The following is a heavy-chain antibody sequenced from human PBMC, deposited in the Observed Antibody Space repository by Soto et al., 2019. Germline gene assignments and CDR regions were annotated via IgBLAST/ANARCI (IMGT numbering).Heavy chain of an antibody. V-gene: IGHV4-59*01. CDR3: ARENYASSGAPFLDY. D-gene: IGHD3-22*01. J-gene: IGHJ4*02. CDR1: GASISSYY. CDR2: ISYSGNT. Sequence: SETLALTCSVSGASISSYYWTWFRQPPGRGLEYIGYISYSGNTYYNPSLRGRVTISLDTSKNQFSLQLSSVTAADMAGYYCARENYASSGAPFLDYWGQGTLVTVSS.